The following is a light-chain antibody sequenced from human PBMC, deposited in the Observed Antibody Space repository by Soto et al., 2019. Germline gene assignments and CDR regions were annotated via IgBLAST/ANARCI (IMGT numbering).Light chain of an antibody. CDR1: QSVSSSY. J-gene: IGKJ5*01. V-gene: IGKV3-20*01. CDR3: QQYGSSLSIT. CDR2: GAS. Sequence: EIVFTQSPGTLSLSPGERGTLSFMAIQSVSSSYLAWYQQKPGQAPRLLIYGASSRATGIPDRFSGSGSGTDFTLTISRLEPEDFAVYYCQQYGSSLSITFGQGTRLEI.